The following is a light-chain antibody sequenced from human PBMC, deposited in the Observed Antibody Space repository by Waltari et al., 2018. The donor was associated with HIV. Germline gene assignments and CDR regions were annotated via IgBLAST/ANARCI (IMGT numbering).Light chain of an antibody. Sequence: QSVLTQPPSASGTPGQRVTISCSGSSYNLGSNYVYWYQQLPGTAPKRLIYRNNQRPSGVPDRFSGSKSGTSASLAISGLRSEDEADYYCATWDDSLSVVVFGGGTKLTVL. CDR2: RNN. CDR3: ATWDDSLSVVV. CDR1: SYNLGSNY. J-gene: IGLJ2*01. V-gene: IGLV1-47*01.